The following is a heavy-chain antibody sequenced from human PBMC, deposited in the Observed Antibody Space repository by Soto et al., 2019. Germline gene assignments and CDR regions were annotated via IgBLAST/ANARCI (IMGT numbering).Heavy chain of an antibody. D-gene: IGHD5-18*01. CDR2: IYYSGST. CDR3: ASLKLGYSTFDP. V-gene: IGHV4-30-4*01. CDR1: GGSISGGYYY. J-gene: IGHJ5*02. Sequence: PSETLSLTCSVSGGSISGGYYYWSWIRQPPGKGLEWIGYIYYSGSTHYNPSLKSRVTISVDTSKNQFSLKLSSVTAADTAVYYCASLKLGYSTFDPWGQGTLVTVSS.